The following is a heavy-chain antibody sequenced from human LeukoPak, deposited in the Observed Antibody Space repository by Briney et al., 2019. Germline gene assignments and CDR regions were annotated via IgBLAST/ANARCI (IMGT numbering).Heavy chain of an antibody. J-gene: IGHJ6*03. CDR1: GFTFSSYA. CDR3: ARDLNDYDFWSFYYMDV. V-gene: IGHV3-23*01. CDR2: ISGSGGST. D-gene: IGHD3-3*01. Sequence: GGSLRLSCAASGFTFSSYAMSWVRQAPGKGLEWVSAISGSGGSTYYADSVKGRFTISRDNSKNTLYLQMNSLRAEDTAMYYCARDLNDYDFWSFYYMDVWGKGTTVTVSS.